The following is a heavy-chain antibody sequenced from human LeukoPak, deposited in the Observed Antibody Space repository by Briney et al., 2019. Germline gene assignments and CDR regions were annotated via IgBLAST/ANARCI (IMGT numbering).Heavy chain of an antibody. D-gene: IGHD3-10*01. Sequence: GGSLRLSCAASGFTFSSYEMNWVRQAPGKGLEWVSYISSSGSTIYYADSVKGRFTISRDNAKNSLYLQMNSLRAEDTAVYYCARDGERGFGELLRYFDYWGQGTLVTVSS. CDR3: ARDGERGFGELLRYFDY. CDR1: GFTFSSYE. J-gene: IGHJ4*02. V-gene: IGHV3-48*03. CDR2: ISSSGSTI.